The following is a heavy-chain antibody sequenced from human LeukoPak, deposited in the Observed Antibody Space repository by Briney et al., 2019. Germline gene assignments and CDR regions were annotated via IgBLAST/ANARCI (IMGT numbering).Heavy chain of an antibody. Sequence: SETLSLTCTVSGGSISSYCWSWIRQPPGKGLEWIGYIYYSGSTNYNPSLKSRVTISVDTSKNQFSLKLSSVTAADTAVYYCAVNLYSSGWYSDYWGQGTLVTVSS. V-gene: IGHV4-59*01. D-gene: IGHD6-19*01. CDR2: IYYSGST. CDR1: GGSISSYC. CDR3: AVNLYSSGWYSDY. J-gene: IGHJ4*02.